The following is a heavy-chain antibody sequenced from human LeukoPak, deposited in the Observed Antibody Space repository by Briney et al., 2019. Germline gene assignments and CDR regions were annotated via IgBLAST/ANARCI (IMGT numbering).Heavy chain of an antibody. CDR1: GGSISSSRHY. V-gene: IGHV4-39*01. CDR2: ILYSGST. D-gene: IGHD3-22*01. Sequence: PSETLSLTCTVSGGSISSSRHYWGWIRQPPGKGLEWIGNILYSGSTNYNPSLKSRVTISVDTSKNQFSLELSSVTAADTADYYCVRRVAGSSYRDYWGQGTLVTVSS. J-gene: IGHJ4*02. CDR3: VRRVAGSSYRDY.